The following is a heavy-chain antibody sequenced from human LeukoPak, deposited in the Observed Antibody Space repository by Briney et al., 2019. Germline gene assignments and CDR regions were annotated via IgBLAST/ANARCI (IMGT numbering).Heavy chain of an antibody. D-gene: IGHD3-10*01. CDR2: ISYDGSNK. Sequence: QTGGSLRLSCAASGFTLSSYAMHWVRQAPGKGLEWVAVISYDGSNKYYADSVKGRFTISRDNSKNTLYLQMNSLRAEDTAVYYCAREGITMVRGVIVAWGQGTLVTVSS. J-gene: IGHJ5*02. CDR3: AREGITMVRGVIVA. CDR1: GFTLSSYA. V-gene: IGHV3-30-3*01.